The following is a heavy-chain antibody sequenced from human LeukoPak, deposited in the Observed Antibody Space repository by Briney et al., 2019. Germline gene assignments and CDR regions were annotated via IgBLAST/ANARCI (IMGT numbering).Heavy chain of an antibody. J-gene: IGHJ4*02. CDR2: ISGSGGST. V-gene: IGHV3-23*01. CDR1: GFTFSSYA. Sequence: EPGGSLRLSCAASGFTFSSYAMSWVRQAPGKGLEWVSAISGSGGSTYYADSVKGRFTISRDNSKNTLYLQMNSLRAEDTAVYYCAKDRIAARQGFDYWGQGTLVTVSS. CDR3: AKDRIAARQGFDY. D-gene: IGHD6-6*01.